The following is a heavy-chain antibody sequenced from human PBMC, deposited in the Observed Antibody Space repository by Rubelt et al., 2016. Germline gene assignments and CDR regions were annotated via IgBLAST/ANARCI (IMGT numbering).Heavy chain of an antibody. J-gene: IGHJ4*02. V-gene: IGHV3-69-1*01. CDR2: IGSRGSHI. CDR1: GFTFRDYD. Sequence: QLGMRGGGLVQPGGSLRLSCAASGFTFRDYDMSWVRQAPGKGLEWVSSIGSRGSHIYYADSVKGRFTISRDNAKNTLYLQMNSLRAEDTAVYYCVSSSLDYWGQGTLVTVSS. CDR3: VSSSLDY. D-gene: IGHD6-13*01.